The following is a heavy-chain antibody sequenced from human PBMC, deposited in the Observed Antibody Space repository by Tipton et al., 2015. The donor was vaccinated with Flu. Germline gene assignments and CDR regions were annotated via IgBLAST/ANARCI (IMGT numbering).Heavy chain of an antibody. CDR3: ARVPGEATPNYYYGMDV. D-gene: IGHD2-15*01. CDR2: IIPIFGTA. CDR1: GGTFSSYA. Sequence: QVQLVQSGAEVKKPGSSVKVSCKASGGTFSSYAISWVRQAPGQGLEWMGGIIPIFGTANYAQKFQGRVTITADESTSTAYMELSSLRSEDTAAYYCARVPGEATPNYYYGMDVWGQGTTVTVSS. J-gene: IGHJ6*02. V-gene: IGHV1-69*01.